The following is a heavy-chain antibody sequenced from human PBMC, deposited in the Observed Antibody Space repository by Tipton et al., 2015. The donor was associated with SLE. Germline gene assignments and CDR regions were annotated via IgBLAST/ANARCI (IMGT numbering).Heavy chain of an antibody. CDR1: GRSISSGGYY. Sequence: LSLTCTVSGRSISSGGYYWSWIRQHPGKGLEWVSVIAANVGGSGSAGSTFYADFVKGRFTISRDNSKNTLYLQMNSLRADDTAVYYCAKEVLDSSSWKVYYYYGMDVWGQGTTVTVSS. CDR2: IAANVGGSGSAGST. V-gene: IGHV3-23*01. D-gene: IGHD6-13*01. CDR3: AKEVLDSSSWKVYYYYGMDV. J-gene: IGHJ6*02.